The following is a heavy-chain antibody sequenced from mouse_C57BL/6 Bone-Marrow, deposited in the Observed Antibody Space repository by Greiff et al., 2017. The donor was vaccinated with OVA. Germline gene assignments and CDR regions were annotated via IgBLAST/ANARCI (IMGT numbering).Heavy chain of an antibody. V-gene: IGHV3-6*01. Sequence: EVQLQESGPGLVKPSQSLSLTCSVTGYSITSGYYWNWIRQFPGNKLEWMGYISYDGSNNYNPSLKNRISITRDTSKNQFFLKLNSVTTEDTATYYCASYDGYYVYAMDYWGQGTSVTVSS. D-gene: IGHD2-3*01. CDR3: ASYDGYYVYAMDY. CDR2: ISYDGSN. J-gene: IGHJ4*01. CDR1: GYSITSGYY.